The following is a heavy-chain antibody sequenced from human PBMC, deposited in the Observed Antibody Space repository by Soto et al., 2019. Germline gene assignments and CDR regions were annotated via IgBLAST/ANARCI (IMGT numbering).Heavy chain of an antibody. Sequence: QLQLQESGPGLVKPSETLSLTCTVSGGSISSSSYYWGWIRQPPGKGLEWIGSIYYSGSTYYNPSLKSRVTISVDTSKNQFSLKLSSVTAADTAVYYCARQSAVGGMDVWGQGTTVTVSS. CDR2: IYYSGST. CDR3: ARQSAVGGMDV. CDR1: GGSISSSSYY. V-gene: IGHV4-39*01. D-gene: IGHD1-26*01. J-gene: IGHJ6*02.